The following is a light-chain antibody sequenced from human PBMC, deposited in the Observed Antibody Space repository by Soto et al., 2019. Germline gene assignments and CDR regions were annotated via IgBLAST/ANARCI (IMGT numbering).Light chain of an antibody. CDR1: HSISSW. CDR2: DAF. CDR3: QQYNSFWT. V-gene: IGKV1-5*01. J-gene: IGKJ1*01. Sequence: DIQMTQSPSTLSASVGDRVTITCRASHSISSWLAWYQQKSGKAPKLLIYDAFSLESGVPSRFSGSGSGTEFTLTISSLQPDDFATYYCQQYNSFWTFGQGTKVEIK.